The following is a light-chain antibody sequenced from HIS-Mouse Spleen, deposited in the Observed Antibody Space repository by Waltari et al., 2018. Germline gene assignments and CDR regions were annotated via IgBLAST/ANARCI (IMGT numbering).Light chain of an antibody. Sequence: EIVMTQSPATLSVSPGERATLSCRASQSVSSNLAWYQQKPGQAPRLLIYGASTRANCIPARFSGSGSGTEFTLTISSMQSEDFAVYYCQQYNNWPWTFGQGTKVEIK. CDR2: GAS. CDR1: QSVSSN. V-gene: IGKV3-15*01. J-gene: IGKJ1*01. CDR3: QQYNNWPWT.